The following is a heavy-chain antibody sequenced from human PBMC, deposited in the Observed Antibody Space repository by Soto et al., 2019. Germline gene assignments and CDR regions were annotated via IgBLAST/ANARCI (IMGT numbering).Heavy chain of an antibody. CDR1: GGSISSYY. CDR3: ARMGVVVVADYYYGMDV. V-gene: IGHV4-59*01. CDR2: IYYSGST. J-gene: IGHJ6*02. D-gene: IGHD2-15*01. Sequence: PSETLSLTCTVSGGSISSYYWSWIRQPPGKGLEWIGYIYYSGSTNYNPSLKSRVTISVDTSKNQFSLRLSSVTAADTAVYYCARMGVVVVADYYYGMDVWGQGTTVTV.